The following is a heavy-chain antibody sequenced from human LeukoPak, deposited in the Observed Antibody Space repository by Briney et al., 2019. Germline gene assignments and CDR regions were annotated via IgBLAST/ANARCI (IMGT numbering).Heavy chain of an antibody. D-gene: IGHD2-15*01. Sequence: SETLSLTCAVYGGSFSGYYWSWIRQPPGKGLEWIGEINHSGSTNYNPSLKSRVTISVDTSKNQFSLKLSSVTAADTAVYYCARRRVAATPDTFDYWGQGTLVTVSS. CDR1: GGSFSGYY. V-gene: IGHV4-34*01. J-gene: IGHJ4*02. CDR2: INHSGST. CDR3: ARRRVAATPDTFDY.